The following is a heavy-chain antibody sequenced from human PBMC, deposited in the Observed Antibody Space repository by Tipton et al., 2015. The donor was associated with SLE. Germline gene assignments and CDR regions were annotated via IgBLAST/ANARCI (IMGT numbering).Heavy chain of an antibody. V-gene: IGHV4-59*08. CDR2: IYYTGST. J-gene: IGHJ4*02. Sequence: TLSLTCTVSGGSFSSHYWSWIRQPPGKGLEWIGFIYYTGSTNYNPSLKIRVTISVDTSKNQFSLRVSSVTAADTAGYYCAGHPHDLQYWSGWGQGTLVTVSS. CDR1: GGSFSSHY. D-gene: IGHD4-11*01. CDR3: AGHPHDLQYWSG.